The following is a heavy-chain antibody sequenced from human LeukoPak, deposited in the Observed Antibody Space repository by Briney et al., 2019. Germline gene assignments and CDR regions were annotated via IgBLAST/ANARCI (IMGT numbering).Heavy chain of an antibody. CDR2: IDWDDDK. CDR3: ARASYMDV. V-gene: IGHV2-70*11. CDR1: GFSLSTSGMC. J-gene: IGHJ6*03. Sequence: SGPTLVNPTQTLTLTCTFSGFSLSTSGMCVSWIRQPPGKALEGLARIDWDDDKRSSTSLKTRLTISKDTSKNQLVLTMTTMHPVDTDTYYCARASYMDVWGNGTTVTASS.